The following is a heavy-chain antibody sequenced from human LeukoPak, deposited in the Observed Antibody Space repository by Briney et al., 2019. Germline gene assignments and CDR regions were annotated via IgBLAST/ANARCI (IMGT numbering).Heavy chain of an antibody. V-gene: IGHV3-7*01. CDR3: ANTGWSSPDY. D-gene: IGHD2-15*01. Sequence: PGRSLRLSCAASGFTFSNYWMTWLRQAPGKGLEWVANIKQDGSEKYYLDSVKGRFTISRDNAKNSLYLHMNSLRAEDTAVYYCANTGWSSPDYWGLGTLVTVSS. J-gene: IGHJ4*02. CDR2: IKQDGSEK. CDR1: GFTFSNYW.